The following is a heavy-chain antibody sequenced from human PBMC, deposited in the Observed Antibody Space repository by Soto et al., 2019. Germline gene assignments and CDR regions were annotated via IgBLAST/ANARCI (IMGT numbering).Heavy chain of an antibody. CDR1: GFIFSTYT. CDR2: ISAGSDAI. D-gene: IGHD3-16*01. V-gene: IGHV3-48*02. Sequence: EGQLVESGGGLVLPGESLRLSCAASGFIFSTYTLNWVRQAPGKGLEWVSYISAGSDAIHYADSVKGRFTVSRDNAKNSLFLQMNSLRDEDTAVYYCARLYTTSRVGAWFDPWGQGTLVTASS. CDR3: ARLYTTSRVGAWFDP. J-gene: IGHJ5*02.